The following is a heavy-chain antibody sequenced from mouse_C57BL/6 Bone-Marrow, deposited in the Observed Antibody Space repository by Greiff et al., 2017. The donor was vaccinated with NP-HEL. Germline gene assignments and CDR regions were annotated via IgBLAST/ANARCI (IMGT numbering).Heavy chain of an antibody. D-gene: IGHD1-1*01. CDR2: ISSGSSTI. V-gene: IGHV5-17*01. Sequence: EVQGVESGGGLVKPGGSLKLSCAASGFTFSDYGMHWVRQAPEKGLEWVAYISSGSSTIYYADTVKGRFTISRDNAKNTLFLQMTSLRSEDTAMYYCARDGSKRYYYAMDYWGQGTSVTVSS. CDR3: ARDGSKRYYYAMDY. CDR1: GFTFSDYG. J-gene: IGHJ4*01.